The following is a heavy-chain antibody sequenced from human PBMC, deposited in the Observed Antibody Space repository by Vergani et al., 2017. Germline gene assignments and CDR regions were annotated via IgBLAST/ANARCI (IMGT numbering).Heavy chain of an antibody. CDR3: ARTGHTEYCGGDCYSFWYFDL. V-gene: IGHV4-4*07. CDR2: IYTSGST. CDR1: GGSISSYY. D-gene: IGHD2-21*02. J-gene: IGHJ2*01. Sequence: QVQLQESGPGLVKPSETLSLTCTVPGGSISSYYWSWIRQPAGKGLEWIGRIYTSGSTNYNPSLKSRVTMSVDTSKNQFSLKLSSVTAADTAVYYCARTGHTEYCGGDCYSFWYFDLWGRGTLVTVSS.